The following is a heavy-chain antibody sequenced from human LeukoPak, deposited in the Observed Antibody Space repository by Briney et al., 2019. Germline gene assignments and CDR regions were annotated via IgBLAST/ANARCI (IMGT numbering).Heavy chain of an antibody. CDR1: GGSISSYY. CDR3: ARTSSSGLVGGYYFDY. Sequence: SETLSLTCIVSGGSISSYYWSWIRQPAGKGLEWIGRLYSSGDTNYNPSLKSRVTISVDTSKNQFSLKLSSVTAADTAVYYCARTSSSGLVGGYYFDYWGQGTLVTVSS. CDR2: LYSSGDT. J-gene: IGHJ4*02. V-gene: IGHV4-4*07. D-gene: IGHD6-19*01.